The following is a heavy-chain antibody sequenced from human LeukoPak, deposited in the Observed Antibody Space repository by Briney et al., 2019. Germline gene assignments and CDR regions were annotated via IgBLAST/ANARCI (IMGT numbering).Heavy chain of an antibody. V-gene: IGHV1-2*02. J-gene: IGHJ2*01. D-gene: IGHD6-13*01. CDR3: ARAGAAAVPAWYFDL. CDR1: GTIFTVYY. CDR2: FNPNNCGA. Sequence: ASVKVSCKTSGTIFTVYYIHWGRQAPGRGLERMGGFNPNNCGANFAQKFQGRVTFTRDSSISTVYMDLSRLRSDDTAVYYCARAGAAAVPAWYFDLWGRGTLVTVSS.